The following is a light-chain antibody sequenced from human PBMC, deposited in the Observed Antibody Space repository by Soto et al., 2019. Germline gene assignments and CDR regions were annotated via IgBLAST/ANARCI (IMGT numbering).Light chain of an antibody. CDR2: EGS. CDR3: CSYAGSSTFGV. J-gene: IGLJ2*01. CDR1: SSDVGSYNL. Sequence: QSVLTQPASVSWSPGQSITISCTGTSSDVGSYNLVSWYQQHPGKAPKLMIYEGSKRPSGVSNRFSGSKSGNTASLTISGLQAEDEADYYCCSYAGSSTFGVFGGGTKLTVL. V-gene: IGLV2-23*03.